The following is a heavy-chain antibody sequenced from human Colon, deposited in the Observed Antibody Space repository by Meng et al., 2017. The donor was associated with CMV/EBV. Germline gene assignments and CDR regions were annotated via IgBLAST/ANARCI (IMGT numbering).Heavy chain of an antibody. CDR1: GESFTEYY. CDR2: INHNGRN. D-gene: IGHD2/OR15-2a*01. CDR3: ARTGHTTLRLPRPFDI. Sequence: SETLSLTCSVSGESFTEYYWAWIRQPPGKGLEWIGEINHNGRNKFNPSLESRVTLSVDTSKKQFSLKLSSVIAADTAVYYCARTGHTTLRLPRPFDIWGQGTMVTVS. J-gene: IGHJ3*02. V-gene: IGHV4-34*01.